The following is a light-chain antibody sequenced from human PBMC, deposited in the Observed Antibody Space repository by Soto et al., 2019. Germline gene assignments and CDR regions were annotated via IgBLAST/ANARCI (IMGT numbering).Light chain of an antibody. J-gene: IGKJ1*01. V-gene: IGKV3D-15*01. CDR3: QQYDVDSGT. Sequence: EILMTQSPATLSVSPGERGTRSCRASQSVSSNLAWYQQKPGQAPRVLIYGASSRTTGIPDRFSGSGSGTDFTLTISSLQPDDFATYYCQQYDVDSGTFGQGTKVDI. CDR1: QSVSSN. CDR2: GAS.